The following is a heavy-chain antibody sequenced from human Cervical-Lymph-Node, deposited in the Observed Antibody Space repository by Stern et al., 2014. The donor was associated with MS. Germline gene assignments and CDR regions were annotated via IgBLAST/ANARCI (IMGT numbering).Heavy chain of an antibody. CDR3: ARENGFYDSTSIFDY. CDR1: GGSISRGGYY. V-gene: IGHV4-31*03. D-gene: IGHD3-3*01. J-gene: IGHJ4*02. Sequence: QVQLQESGPGLVKPSQTLSLTCTVSGGSISRGGYYWSWIRQHPGKGLEXIGYIYYSGSTYYNPSLKSRVTISVDTSKNQFSLKLSSVTAADTAVYYCARENGFYDSTSIFDYWGQGTLVTVSS. CDR2: IYYSGST.